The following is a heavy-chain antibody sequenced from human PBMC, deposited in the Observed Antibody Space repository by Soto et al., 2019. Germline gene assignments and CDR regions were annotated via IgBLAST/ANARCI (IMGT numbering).Heavy chain of an antibody. J-gene: IGHJ2*01. D-gene: IGHD2-15*01. Sequence: QVQLAESGGGVVQPGRSLRLSCAASGFTFSSYAMHWVRQAPGKGLEWVAVISYDGSNKFYADSVKGRFTISRDNSKNTLYLQMNSLRAEDTAVYYCARGGYCSGGSCYWYFDLWGRGTLVTVSS. CDR3: ARGGYCSGGSCYWYFDL. V-gene: IGHV3-30-3*01. CDR2: ISYDGSNK. CDR1: GFTFSSYA.